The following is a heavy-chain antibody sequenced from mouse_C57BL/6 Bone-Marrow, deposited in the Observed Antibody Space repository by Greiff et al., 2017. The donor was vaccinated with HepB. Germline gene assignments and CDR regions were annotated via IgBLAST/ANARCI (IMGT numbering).Heavy chain of an antibody. D-gene: IGHD1-1*01. CDR2: INPGSGGT. Sequence: VQLQQSGAELVRPGTSVKVSCKASGYAFTNYLIEWVKQRPGQGLEWIGVINPGSGGTNYNEKFKGKATLTADKSSITAYMQLSSLTSEDSAVYFCAREYYGSSLYWYFDVWGTGTTVTVSS. CDR1: GYAFTNYL. V-gene: IGHV1-54*01. CDR3: AREYYGSSLYWYFDV. J-gene: IGHJ1*03.